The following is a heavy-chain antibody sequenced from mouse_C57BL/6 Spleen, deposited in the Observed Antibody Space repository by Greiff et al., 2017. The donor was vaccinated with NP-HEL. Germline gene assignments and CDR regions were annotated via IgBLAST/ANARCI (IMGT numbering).Heavy chain of an antibody. CDR2: IDPSDSYT. CDR1: GYTFTSYW. D-gene: IGHD1-1*01. CDR3: ARPSNYYGSKYYFDY. V-gene: IGHV1-69*01. Sequence: QVQLQQPGAELVMPGASVKLSCKASGYTFTSYWMHWVKQRPGQGLEWIGEIDPSDSYTNYNQKFKGKSTLTVDKSSSTAYMQLSSLTSEDSAVYYCARPSNYYGSKYYFDYWGQGTTLTVSS. J-gene: IGHJ2*01.